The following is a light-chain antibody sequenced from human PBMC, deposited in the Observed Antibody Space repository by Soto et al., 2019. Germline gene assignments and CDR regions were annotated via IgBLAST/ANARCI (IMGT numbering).Light chain of an antibody. V-gene: IGKV1-39*01. CDR1: QSISSH. CDR3: QHSYSAPYT. Sequence: DIQMTQSPSSLSASIGDRVTIACRASQSISSHLNWYQQKPGKTPDLLIYEASSLQSGVPSRFSGGGSGTDFTLTISTLQSVDFATYYSQHSYSAPYTFGQGTKLEIK. CDR2: EAS. J-gene: IGKJ2*01.